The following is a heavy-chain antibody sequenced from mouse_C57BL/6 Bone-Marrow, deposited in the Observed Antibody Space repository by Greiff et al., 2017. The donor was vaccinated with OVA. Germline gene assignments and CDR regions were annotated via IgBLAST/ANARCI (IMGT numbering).Heavy chain of an antibody. CDR3: VNYAMDY. Sequence: VKDRFTISRDDSESMLYLQMNNLKTEDTAMYYCVNYAMDYWGQGTSVTVSS. J-gene: IGHJ4*01. V-gene: IGHV10-1*01.